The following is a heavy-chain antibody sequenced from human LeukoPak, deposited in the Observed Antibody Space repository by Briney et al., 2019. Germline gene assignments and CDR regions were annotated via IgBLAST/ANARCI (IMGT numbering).Heavy chain of an antibody. CDR3: ARVYASLSYHSSADDAFDI. V-gene: IGHV1-69*05. CDR1: GGTFSSYA. Sequence: SVKVSCKASGGTFSSYAISWVRQAPGQGLEWMGAIIPIFGTANYAQEFQGRVTITTDESTSTAYMELSSLRSEDTAVYYCARVYASLSYHSSADDAFDIWGPGTMVTVSS. CDR2: IIPIFGTA. J-gene: IGHJ3*02. D-gene: IGHD3-22*01.